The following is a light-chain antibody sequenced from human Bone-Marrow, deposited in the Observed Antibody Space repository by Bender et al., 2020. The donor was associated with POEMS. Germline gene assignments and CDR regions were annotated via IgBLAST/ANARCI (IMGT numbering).Light chain of an antibody. CDR2: QDT. CDR1: NKEKNY. J-gene: IGLJ2*01. CDR3: QAWDTYSVI. V-gene: IGLV3-1*01. Sequence: YEVTHPPSVYVYTNKKTRIPKKAKNKEKNYVAWYQQKPGQSPVLVIYQDTKRPSGIPERFSGSNSGNTATLTISGTQAMDEADYYCQAWDTYSVIFGGGTKLTVL.